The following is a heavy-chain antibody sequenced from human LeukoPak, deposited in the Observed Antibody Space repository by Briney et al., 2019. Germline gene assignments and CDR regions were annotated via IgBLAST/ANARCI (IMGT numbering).Heavy chain of an antibody. CDR1: DDSISSSSYY. CDR2: IYYSGST. CDR3: ARVSGLYYYALDV. D-gene: IGHD3-10*01. Sequence: SETLSLTCTVSDDSISSSSYYWGWIRQPPGKGLECIGSIYYSGSTFYNPSLKSRVTISKDSSKNQFSLKLSSVTAADTVVYYCARVSGLYYYALDVWGQGTTVTVSS. V-gene: IGHV4-39*07. J-gene: IGHJ6*02.